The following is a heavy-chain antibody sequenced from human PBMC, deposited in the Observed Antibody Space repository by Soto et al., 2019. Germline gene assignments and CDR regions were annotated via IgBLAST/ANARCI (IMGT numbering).Heavy chain of an antibody. CDR1: GFTFSSYA. V-gene: IGHV3-30-3*01. CDR2: ISYDGSNK. Sequence: QVQLVESGGGVVQPGRSLRLSCAASGFTFSSYAMHWVRQAPGKGLEWVAVISYDGSNKYYADSVKGRFTISRDNSKNTLYLQMNSLRAEDTAVYYCARDSGDSSGYSYFDYWGQGTLVTVPS. J-gene: IGHJ4*02. CDR3: ARDSGDSSGYSYFDY. D-gene: IGHD3-22*01.